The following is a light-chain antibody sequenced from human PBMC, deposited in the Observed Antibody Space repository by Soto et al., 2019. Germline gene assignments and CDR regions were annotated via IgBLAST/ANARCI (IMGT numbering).Light chain of an antibody. J-gene: IGKJ1*01. CDR1: QSINNR. CDR2: DAS. CDR3: QQFIDGWT. Sequence: DIQMTQSPSSVSASVGDRVTITCRASQSINNRLAWHQQMPGKAPNLLIYDASSLESGVPSRFRGSGSETEFTLTISGLQPDDFATYYCQQFIDGWTFGQGTKVDIK. V-gene: IGKV1-5*01.